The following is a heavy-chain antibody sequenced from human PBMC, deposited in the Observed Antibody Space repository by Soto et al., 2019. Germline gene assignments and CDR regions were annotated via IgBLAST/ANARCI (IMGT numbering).Heavy chain of an antibody. J-gene: IGHJ6*02. CDR1: GGAISSSNW. CDR2: IYHSGST. CDR3: AILLRSTYGMDV. V-gene: IGHV4-4*02. D-gene: IGHD3-3*01. Sequence: QVQLQEWGPGLVKPSWTLSLTCAVSGGAISSSNWWTWVRHPPGKGLEWIGEIYHSGSTNYNPSLKSRVTISVDKSKNQFSLKVTSVTAADTAVYYCAILLRSTYGMDVWGQGTTVTVSS.